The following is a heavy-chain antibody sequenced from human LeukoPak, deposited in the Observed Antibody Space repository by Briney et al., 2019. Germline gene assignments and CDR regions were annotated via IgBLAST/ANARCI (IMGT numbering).Heavy chain of an antibody. V-gene: IGHV1-2*02. CDR2: INPNSGGT. D-gene: IGHD6-13*01. CDR3: ARDHAAAGTFFDY. CDR1: GYTFTGYY. Sequence: ASVKVSCKASGYTFTGYYMHWVRQAPGQGLEWMGWINPNSGGTNYAQKFQGRVTMTRDTSISTAYMELSRLRSDDTAVYYCARDHAAAGTFFDYWGQGNLVTVSS. J-gene: IGHJ4*02.